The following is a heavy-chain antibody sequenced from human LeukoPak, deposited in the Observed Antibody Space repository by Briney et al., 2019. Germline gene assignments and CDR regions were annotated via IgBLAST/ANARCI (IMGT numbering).Heavy chain of an antibody. Sequence: SETLSLTCAVYGGSFSGYYWSWIRQPPGKGLEWIGEINHSGSTNYNPSLKSRVTISVDTSKNQFSLKLSSVTAADTAVYYCARHRSGWLQSSFDYWGQGALVTVSS. J-gene: IGHJ4*02. CDR3: ARHRSGWLQSSFDY. V-gene: IGHV4-34*01. D-gene: IGHD5-24*01. CDR2: INHSGST. CDR1: GGSFSGYY.